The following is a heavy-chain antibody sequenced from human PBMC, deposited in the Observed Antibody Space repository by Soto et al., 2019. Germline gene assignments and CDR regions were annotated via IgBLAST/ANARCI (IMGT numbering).Heavy chain of an antibody. V-gene: IGHV4-59*01. J-gene: IGHJ4*02. CDR2: IYYSGST. CDR1: GGSTSSYY. Sequence: PSETLSLTCTVSGGSTSSYYWSWIRQPPGKGLEWIGYIYYSGSTNYNPSLKSRVTISVDTSKNQFSLKLSSVTAADTAVYYCERSYYYGSGSYYFDYWGQGTLVTVSS. CDR3: ERSYYYGSGSYYFDY. D-gene: IGHD3-10*01.